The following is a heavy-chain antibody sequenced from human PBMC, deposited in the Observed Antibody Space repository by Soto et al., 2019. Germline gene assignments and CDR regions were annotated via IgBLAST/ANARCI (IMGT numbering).Heavy chain of an antibody. CDR3: ARNFYDILTGEYYFDY. Sequence: QVQLVQSGAEVKKPGSSVKVSCKASGGTFSSYTISWVQQAPGQGLEWMGRIIPILGIANYAQKFQGRVTITADKSTSTAYMELSSLRSEDTAVYYCARNFYDILTGEYYFDYWGQGTLVTVSS. J-gene: IGHJ4*02. CDR2: IIPILGIA. V-gene: IGHV1-69*02. CDR1: GGTFSSYT. D-gene: IGHD3-9*01.